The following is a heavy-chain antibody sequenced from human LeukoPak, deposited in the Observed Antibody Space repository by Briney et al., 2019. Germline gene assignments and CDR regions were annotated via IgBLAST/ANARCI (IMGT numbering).Heavy chain of an antibody. D-gene: IGHD2-15*01. CDR3: ARSLGYCSGGSCYHFDY. CDR2: IYPGDSDT. CDR1: GYSFTGYW. Sequence: GESLKISCKGSGYSFTGYWIGWVRQMPGKGLEWMGIIYPGDSDTRYSPSFQGQVTISADKSISTAYLQWSSLKASDTAMYYCARSLGYCSGGSCYHFDYWGQGTLVTVSS. V-gene: IGHV5-51*01. J-gene: IGHJ4*02.